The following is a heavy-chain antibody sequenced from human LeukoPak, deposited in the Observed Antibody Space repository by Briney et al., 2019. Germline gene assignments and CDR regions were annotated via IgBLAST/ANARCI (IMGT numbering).Heavy chain of an antibody. CDR1: GGSISSYY. CDR3: ARDPY. Sequence: PSETLSLTCTVSGGSISSYYWSWIRQPPGKGLEGIGSIYYSGSTYYNPSLKSRVTISVDTSKNQFSLKLSSVTAADTAVYYCARDPYWGQGTLVTVSS. V-gene: IGHV4-39*07. CDR2: IYYSGST. J-gene: IGHJ4*02.